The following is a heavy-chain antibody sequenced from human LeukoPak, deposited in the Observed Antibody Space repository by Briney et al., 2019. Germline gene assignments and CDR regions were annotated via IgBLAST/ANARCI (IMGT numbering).Heavy chain of an antibody. D-gene: IGHD2/OR15-2a*01. CDR3: AREGGFYRPLDY. J-gene: IGHJ4*02. CDR1: GGSISAANW. Sequence: SETLSLTCDVSGGSISAANWWTWVRQPPGGGLEWIGEVHLNGRSHYSPSLESRVTMSADMSENHISLHLTSVTAADTAVYYCAREGGFYRPLDYTGPGTLVIVSS. V-gene: IGHV4-4*02. CDR2: VHLNGRS.